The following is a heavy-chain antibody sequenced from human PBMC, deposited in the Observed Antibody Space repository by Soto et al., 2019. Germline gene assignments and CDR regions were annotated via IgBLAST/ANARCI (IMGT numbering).Heavy chain of an antibody. Sequence: QVQLVQSGAEVKRPGASVKVSCKASGYSFTDYFVHWVRQAPGQGSEWMGIINPDGGTTGYAQKFQGRLSMTSDRPTNTLYMEMRSVRSEDTAIYYCATRIGVENLRDYWGQGTLVTVSS. V-gene: IGHV1-46*01. CDR2: INPDGGTT. CDR3: ATRIGVENLRDY. CDR1: GYSFTDYF. J-gene: IGHJ4*02. D-gene: IGHD3-3*01.